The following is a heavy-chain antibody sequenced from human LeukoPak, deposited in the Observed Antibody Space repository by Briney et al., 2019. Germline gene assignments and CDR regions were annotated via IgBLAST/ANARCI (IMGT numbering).Heavy chain of an antibody. CDR2: IYYSGST. D-gene: IGHD6-19*01. J-gene: IGHJ4*02. CDR3: ARVGSSGWTSFYFDY. V-gene: IGHV4-59*01. Sequence: SETLSLTCTVSGGSISSYYWSWIRQPPGKGLEWIGYIYYSGSTNYNTSLKSRVTISVDTSKNQFSLKLSSVTAADTAVYYCARVGSSGWTSFYFDYWGQGTLVTVSS. CDR1: GGSISSYY.